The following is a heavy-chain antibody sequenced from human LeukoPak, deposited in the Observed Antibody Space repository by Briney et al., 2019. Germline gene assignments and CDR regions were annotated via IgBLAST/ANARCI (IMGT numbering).Heavy chain of an antibody. CDR3: ARETGICATPNSCHDAFDI. CDR1: GFTFSSYG. CDR2: IWYDGSNE. Sequence: PGRSLRLSCAASGFTFSSYGMHWLRQVPGKGLEWLTIIWYDGSNEYYVDSVRGRFTISRDNSKNTLYLQMNSLRAEDTAVYYCARETGICATPNSCHDAFDIWGQGTMVTVSS. V-gene: IGHV3-33*01. D-gene: IGHD2-15*01. J-gene: IGHJ3*02.